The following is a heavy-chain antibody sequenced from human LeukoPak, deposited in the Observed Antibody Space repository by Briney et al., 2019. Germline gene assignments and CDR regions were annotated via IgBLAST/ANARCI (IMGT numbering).Heavy chain of an antibody. CDR1: GLTFSSYA. Sequence: GGSVRLSCAASGLTFSSYAMTWVRQAPGKGLEWVSSTTGSGERTYYADSVKGRFPLPRDHSENTLYLRMNSLEPEDTAVEFCAKNSVGHRLLGYYSYYMDVWGTGTTVTVSS. V-gene: IGHV3-23*01. CDR3: AKNSVGHRLLGYYSYYMDV. J-gene: IGHJ6*03. CDR2: TTGSGERT. D-gene: IGHD5/OR15-5a*01.